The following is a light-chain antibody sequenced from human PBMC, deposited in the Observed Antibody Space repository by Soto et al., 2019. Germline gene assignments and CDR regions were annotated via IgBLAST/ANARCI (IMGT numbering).Light chain of an antibody. CDR3: QQYGSTLLT. Sequence: IVLTQSPGTLSLSPGERATLSCRASQSVSSSYLGWYQQKPGQAPRLLIYGASSRATGIPDRFSGSGSGTDFTLTISILEPEDFAVYYCQQYGSTLLTFGGGTKV. CDR2: GAS. J-gene: IGKJ4*01. CDR1: QSVSSSY. V-gene: IGKV3-20*01.